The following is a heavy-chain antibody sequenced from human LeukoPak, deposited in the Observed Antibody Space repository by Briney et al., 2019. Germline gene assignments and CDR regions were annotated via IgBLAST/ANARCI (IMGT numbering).Heavy chain of an antibody. J-gene: IGHJ5*02. V-gene: IGHV4-39*07. D-gene: IGHD3-22*01. CDR2: IYYSGKT. Sequence: SETLSLTCSVSGDSIRSSGVYWAWIRQPPGKGLEWIGTIYYSGKTYYNPSLKSRVTISVDTSQNQFSLKLSSVTAADTAVYYCARGKYYYDSSGNPKPNWFDPWGQGTLVTVSS. CDR3: ARGKYYYDSSGNPKPNWFDP. CDR1: GDSIRSSGVY.